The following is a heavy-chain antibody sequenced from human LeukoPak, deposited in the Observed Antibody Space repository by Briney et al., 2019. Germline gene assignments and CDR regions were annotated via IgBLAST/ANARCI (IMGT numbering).Heavy chain of an antibody. CDR1: GYSFTSYW. D-gene: IGHD3-3*01. CDR3: AIGSPTYYDFWSGYYVG. Sequence: GESLKISCKGSGYSFTSYWIGWVRQMPGKGLEWMGIIYPGDSDTRYSPSFQGQVTISADKSISTAYLQWSSLKASDTAMYYCAIGSPTYYDFWSGYYVGWGQGTLVTVSS. CDR2: IYPGDSDT. V-gene: IGHV5-51*01. J-gene: IGHJ4*02.